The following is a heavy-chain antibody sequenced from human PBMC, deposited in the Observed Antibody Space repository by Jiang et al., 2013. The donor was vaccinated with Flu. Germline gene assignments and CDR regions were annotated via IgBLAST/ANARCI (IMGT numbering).Heavy chain of an antibody. D-gene: IGHD2-15*01. CDR2: ISYDGSNK. CDR3: AKWGYCSGGSCYSGFDP. J-gene: IGHJ5*02. Sequence: QLLESGGGVVQPGRSLRLSCAASGFTFSSYGMHWVRQAPGKGLEWVAVISYDGSNKYYADSVKGRFTISRDNSKNTLYLQMNSLRAEDTAVYYCAKWGYCSGGSCYSGFDPWGQGTLVTVSS. V-gene: IGHV3-30*18. CDR1: GFTFSSYG.